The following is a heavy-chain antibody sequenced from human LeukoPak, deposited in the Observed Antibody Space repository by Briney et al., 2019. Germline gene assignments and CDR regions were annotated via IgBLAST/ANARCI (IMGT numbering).Heavy chain of an antibody. Sequence: HGGSLRLSCAASGFTFSSYSMNWVRQAPGKGLEWVSSISSSSSYIYYADSVKGRFTISRDNAKNSLYLQMNSLRAEDTAVYYCARDRSSGLDYWGQGTLVTVSS. V-gene: IGHV3-21*01. CDR3: ARDRSSGLDY. CDR1: GFTFSSYS. CDR2: ISSSSSYI. J-gene: IGHJ4*02. D-gene: IGHD6-19*01.